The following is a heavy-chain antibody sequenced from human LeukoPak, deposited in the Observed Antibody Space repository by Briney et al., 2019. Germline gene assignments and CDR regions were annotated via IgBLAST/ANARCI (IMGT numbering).Heavy chain of an antibody. CDR2: INHSGST. V-gene: IGHV4-34*01. D-gene: IGHD5-12*01. CDR1: GGSFSGYY. Sequence: SETLSLSCAVYGGSFSGYYWSWIRQPPGKGLEWIAEINHSGSTNYNPSLKSRVTISVDTSKNQFSLKLSSVTAADTAVYYCARVDIVATIEFFDYWGQGTLVTVSS. J-gene: IGHJ4*02. CDR3: ARVDIVATIEFFDY.